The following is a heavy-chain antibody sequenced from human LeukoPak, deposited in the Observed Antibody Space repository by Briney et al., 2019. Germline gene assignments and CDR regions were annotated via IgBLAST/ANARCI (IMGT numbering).Heavy chain of an antibody. CDR3: ARDLPPGSSGWYAFDY. D-gene: IGHD6-19*01. CDR2: INPNSGGT. CDR1: GYTFTGYY. Sequence: ASVKVSCKASGYTFTGYYMHWVRQAPGQGLEWMGWINPNSGGTNYAQKFQGRVTMTRDTSISTAYMELSRLRSDDTAVYYCARDLPPGSSGWYAFDYWGQGTLVTVSS. V-gene: IGHV1-2*02. J-gene: IGHJ4*02.